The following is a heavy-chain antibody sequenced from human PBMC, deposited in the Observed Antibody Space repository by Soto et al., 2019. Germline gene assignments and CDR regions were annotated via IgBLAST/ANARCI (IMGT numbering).Heavy chain of an antibody. J-gene: IGHJ6*02. CDR1: GGSISSSSYY. CDR2: IYYSGST. Sequence: SETLSLTCTVSGGSISSSSYYWGWIRQPPGKGLEWIGSIYYSGSTYYNPSLKRRVTISVDTSKSQFSLKLSSVTAADTAVYYCAIHPTTSRPPGYYYYYGMDVWGQGTTGTVSS. V-gene: IGHV4-39*01. D-gene: IGHD1-26*01. CDR3: AIHPTTSRPPGYYYYYGMDV.